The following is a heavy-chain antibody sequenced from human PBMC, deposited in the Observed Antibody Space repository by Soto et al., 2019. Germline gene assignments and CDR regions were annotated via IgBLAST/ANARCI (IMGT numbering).Heavy chain of an antibody. CDR2: IYHSGST. CDR3: ESWWNNDYGAN. V-gene: IGHV4-4*02. CDR1: CGSITSSNL. J-gene: IGHJ4*02. D-gene: IGHD4-17*01. Sequence: QVQLQESGPGLVKPSGTLSLTCAVSCGSITSSNLWSWVRQPPGKVLEWIGEIYHSGSTNYNQSLKSRVTISVDKSKNQFSLKLIAVTAADTAVYYCESWWNNDYGANCGQGPLVTVCS.